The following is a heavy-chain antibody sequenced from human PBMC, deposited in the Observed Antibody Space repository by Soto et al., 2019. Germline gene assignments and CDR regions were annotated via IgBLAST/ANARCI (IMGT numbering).Heavy chain of an antibody. J-gene: IGHJ4*02. CDR2: ISYDGSNK. Sequence: PGGSLRLSCAASAFTFSSYAMHWVRQAPGKGLEWVAVISYDGSNKYYADSVKGRFTISRDNSKNTLYLQMNSLRAEDTAVYYCARDGYSITYYFDYWGQGTLVTVSS. V-gene: IGHV3-30-3*01. CDR3: ARDGYSITYYFDY. D-gene: IGHD5-12*01. CDR1: AFTFSSYA.